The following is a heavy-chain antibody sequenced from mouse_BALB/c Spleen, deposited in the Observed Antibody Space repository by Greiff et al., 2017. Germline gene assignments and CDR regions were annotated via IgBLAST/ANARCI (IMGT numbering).Heavy chain of an antibody. CDR2: IWAGGST. D-gene: IGHD3-1*01. CDR1: GFSLTSYG. V-gene: IGHV2-9*02. Sequence: VKLVESGPGLVAPSQSLSITCTVSGFSLTSYGVHWVRQPPGKGLEWLGVIWAGGSTNYNSALMSRLSISNDNSKSQVFLKMNSLQTDETAMYYCARDSAGYDDAMDYWGQGTSVTVSS. J-gene: IGHJ4*01. CDR3: ARDSAGYDDAMDY.